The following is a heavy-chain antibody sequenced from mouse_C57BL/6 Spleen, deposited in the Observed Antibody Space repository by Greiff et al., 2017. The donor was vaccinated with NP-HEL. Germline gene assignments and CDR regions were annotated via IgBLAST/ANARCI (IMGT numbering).Heavy chain of an antibody. CDR3: ARSRLGRGDY. Sequence: EVQLQQSGPELVKPGASVKMSCKASGYTFTDYNMHWVKQSHGKSLEWIGYINPNNGGTSYNQKFKGKGTLTVNKSSSTAYMELRSLTAEDSAVYYCARSRLGRGDYWGQGTTLTVSS. D-gene: IGHD4-1*01. V-gene: IGHV1-22*01. CDR2: INPNNGGT. CDR1: GYTFTDYN. J-gene: IGHJ2*01.